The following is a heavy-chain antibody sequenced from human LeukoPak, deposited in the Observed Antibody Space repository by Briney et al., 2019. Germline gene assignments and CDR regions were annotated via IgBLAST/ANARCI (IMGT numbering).Heavy chain of an antibody. CDR1: GYIFTSYW. D-gene: IGHD2-21*02. V-gene: IGHV5-51*01. CDR3: ARRCGGDCANFDY. Sequence: GEARNISGNGSGYIFTSYWIGWVRPMPGKGLEGMGISYPGDSDTRYSPSFQGQVTISADKSISTAYLQWSSLKASDTAMYYCARRCGGDCANFDYWGQGTLATVSS. J-gene: IGHJ4*02. CDR2: SYPGDSDT.